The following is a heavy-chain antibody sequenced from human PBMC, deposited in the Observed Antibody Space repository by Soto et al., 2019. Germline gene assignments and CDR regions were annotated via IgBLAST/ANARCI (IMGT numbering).Heavy chain of an antibody. D-gene: IGHD1-26*01. CDR1: GYTFNSYG. V-gene: IGHV1-18*01. J-gene: IGHJ5*02. CDR2: ISAYDGDT. CDR3: ARSSGTSYIWFDP. Sequence: QVQLVQSGAEVKKPGASVKVSCKASGYTFNSYGISWLRQAPGQGLEWMGWISAYDGDTKYAQKFQGRVTMTTDTATSTANMEVRSLRSEDTAVYYCARSSGTSYIWFDPWGQGTLVTVSS.